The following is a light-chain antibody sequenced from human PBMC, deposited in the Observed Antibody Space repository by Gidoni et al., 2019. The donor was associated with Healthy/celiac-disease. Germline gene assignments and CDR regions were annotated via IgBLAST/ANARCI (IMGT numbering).Light chain of an antibody. CDR1: SSDVGGYNY. Sequence: GTSSDVGGYNYVSWDQQHPGKAPKLMIYEVSNRPSGVSTRFSGSKSGNTSSLTISGPQAEDEADYYGSSYTSSSTLVVFGGGTKLTVL. CDR2: EVS. V-gene: IGLV2-14*01. CDR3: SSYTSSSTLVV. J-gene: IGLJ2*01.